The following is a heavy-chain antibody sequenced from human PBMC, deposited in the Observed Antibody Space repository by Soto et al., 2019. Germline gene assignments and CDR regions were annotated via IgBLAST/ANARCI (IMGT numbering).Heavy chain of an antibody. D-gene: IGHD5-12*01. V-gene: IGHV3-7*03. J-gene: IGHJ5*02. CDR3: ARNGRDGYPNWFDP. CDR2: IKQDGSEK. Sequence: GGSLRLSCAASGFTFSSYWMSWVRQAPGKGLEWVANIKQDGSEKYYVDSVKGRFTISRDNAKNSLYLQMNSLRAEDTAVYYCARNGRDGYPNWFDPWGQRTLVTVSS. CDR1: GFTFSSYW.